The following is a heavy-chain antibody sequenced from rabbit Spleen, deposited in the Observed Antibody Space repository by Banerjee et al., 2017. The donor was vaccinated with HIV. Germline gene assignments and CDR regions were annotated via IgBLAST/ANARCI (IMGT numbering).Heavy chain of an antibody. CDR1: GFSFDSGYD. D-gene: IGHD2-1*01. CDR3: ARDVRAGTYGDLDL. Sequence: QSLEESGGRLVKPGASLTLTCTASGFSFDSGYDMCWVRQAPGKGLEWIACINAATGKPVYANWVNGRFTISSDNAQNTVDLQMSGLTAADTATYFCARDVRAGTYGDLDLWGQGTLVTVS. CDR2: INAATGKP. V-gene: IGHV1S40*01. J-gene: IGHJ3*01.